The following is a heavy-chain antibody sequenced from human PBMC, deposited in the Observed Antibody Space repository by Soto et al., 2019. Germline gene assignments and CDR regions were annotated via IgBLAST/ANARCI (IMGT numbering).Heavy chain of an antibody. CDR2: ISGSGGST. CDR1: GFTFSSYA. CDR3: AKEEKGDDFWSGYFLPGYFDY. D-gene: IGHD3-3*01. Sequence: EVQLLESGGGLVQPGGSLRLSCAASGFTFSSYAMSWVRQAPGKGLEWVSAISGSGGSTYYADSVKGRFTISRDNSKNTLYIQMNRLRAEDTAVYYCAKEEKGDDFWSGYFLPGYFDYWGQGTLVTVSS. V-gene: IGHV3-23*01. J-gene: IGHJ4*02.